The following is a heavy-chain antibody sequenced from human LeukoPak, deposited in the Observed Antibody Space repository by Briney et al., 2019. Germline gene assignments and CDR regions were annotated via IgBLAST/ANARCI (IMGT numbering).Heavy chain of an antibody. D-gene: IGHD2-15*01. CDR3: ARSGGYCGSTTCHTTWFAP. CDR1: GGSITSGDDY. J-gene: IGHJ5*02. CDR2: VYSSGST. V-gene: IGHV4-39*07. Sequence: SETLSLNCTVSGGSITSGDDYWGWIRQPPGRALEWIGSVYSSGSTYYNPSLQNRVTISLDTSKNQFSLNLKSVTAADTAVYYCARSGGYCGSTTCHTTWFAPWGQGTLVTVSS.